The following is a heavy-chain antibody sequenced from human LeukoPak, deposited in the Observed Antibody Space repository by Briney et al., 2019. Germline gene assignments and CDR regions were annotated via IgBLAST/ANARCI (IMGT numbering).Heavy chain of an antibody. CDR3: ARQPALSYCSGGTCWFDP. J-gene: IGHJ5*02. CDR1: GGSISSASYY. D-gene: IGHD2-15*01. Sequence: SETLSLTCTVSGGSISSASYYWGWIRQPPGKGLERIGSSYYTGTTYYNPSLKSRVTIALDTSKDHFALKLTSVTAADTAVYYCARQPALSYCSGGTCWFDPWGQGILVTVSS. CDR2: SYYTGTT. V-gene: IGHV4-39*01.